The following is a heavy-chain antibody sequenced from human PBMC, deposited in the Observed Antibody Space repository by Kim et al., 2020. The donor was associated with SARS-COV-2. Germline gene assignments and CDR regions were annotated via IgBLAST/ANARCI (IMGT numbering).Heavy chain of an antibody. D-gene: IGHD6-13*01. Sequence: GGSLRLSCAASGFTFDDYGMSWVRQAPGKGLEWVSGINWNGGSTGYADSVKGRFTISRDNAKNSLYLQMNSLRAEDMALYHCAREVGYSSSWYATAFAFDIWGQGTMVTVSS. CDR2: INWNGGST. J-gene: IGHJ3*02. CDR1: GFTFDDYG. CDR3: AREVGYSSSWYATAFAFDI. V-gene: IGHV3-20*01.